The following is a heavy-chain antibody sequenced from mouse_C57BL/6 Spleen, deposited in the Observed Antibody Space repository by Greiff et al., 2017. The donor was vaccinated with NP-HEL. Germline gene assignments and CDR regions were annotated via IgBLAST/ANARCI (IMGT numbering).Heavy chain of an antibody. CDR3: ARGEGLRRGGFDY. Sequence: VQLQQPGAELVRPGSSVKLSCKASGYTFTSYWMDWVKQRPGQGLEWIGNIYPSDSETHYNQKFKDKATLTVDKSSSTAYMQLSSLTSEDSAVDYGARGEGLRRGGFDYWGQGTTLTVSS. CDR1: GYTFTSYW. CDR2: IYPSDSET. D-gene: IGHD2-4*01. J-gene: IGHJ2*01. V-gene: IGHV1-61*01.